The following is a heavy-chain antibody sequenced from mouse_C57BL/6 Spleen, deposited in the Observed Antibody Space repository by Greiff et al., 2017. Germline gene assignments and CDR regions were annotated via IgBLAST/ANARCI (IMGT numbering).Heavy chain of an antibody. CDR2: ISYSGST. V-gene: IGHV3-1*01. CDR3: ARDSGYGNFDY. J-gene: IGHJ2*01. Sequence: EVQLQQSGPGMVKPSQSLSLTCTVTGYSITSGYDWHWIRHFPGNKLEWMGYISYSGSTNYNPSLKSRISITHDTSKNHFFLKLNSVTTEDTATYYCARDSGYGNFDYWGQGTTLTVSS. CDR1: GYSITSGYD. D-gene: IGHD2-1*01.